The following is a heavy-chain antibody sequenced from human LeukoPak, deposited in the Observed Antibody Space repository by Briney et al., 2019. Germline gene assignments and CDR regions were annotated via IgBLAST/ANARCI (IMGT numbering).Heavy chain of an antibody. Sequence: PSETLSLTCTVSGGSISSGNYYWSWIRQHPGKGLEWIGNICYSGSIYYNPSLKSRVTISVDTSKNQFSLKVSSVTAADTAVYYCARDPTYYDILTSSDWGQGTLVTVSS. CDR2: ICYSGSI. J-gene: IGHJ4*02. V-gene: IGHV4-30-4*08. CDR3: ARDPTYYDILTSSD. CDR1: GGSISSGNYY. D-gene: IGHD3-9*01.